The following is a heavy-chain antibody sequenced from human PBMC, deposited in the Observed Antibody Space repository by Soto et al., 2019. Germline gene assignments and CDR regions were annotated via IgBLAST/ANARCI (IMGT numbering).Heavy chain of an antibody. CDR1: GFTVSSNY. V-gene: IGHV3-53*04. Sequence: GGSLRLSCAASGFTVSSNYMSWVRQAPGKGLEWVSVIYSGGSTYYADYVKGRFTISRHNSKNTLYLQMNSLRAEDTAVYYCARDNLRYSASAGYYYYYYMDVWGKGTTVTVSS. CDR3: ARDNLRYSASAGYYYYYYMDV. CDR2: IYSGGST. D-gene: IGHD3-16*02. J-gene: IGHJ6*03.